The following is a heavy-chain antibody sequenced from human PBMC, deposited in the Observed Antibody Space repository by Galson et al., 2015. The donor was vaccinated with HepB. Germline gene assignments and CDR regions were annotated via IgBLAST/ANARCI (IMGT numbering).Heavy chain of an antibody. Sequence: SLRLSCAASGFTFSSYAMHWVRQAPGKGLEWVAVISYDGSNKYYADSVKGRSTISRDNSKNTLYLQMNSLRAEDTAVYYCARDKGYCSSTSCYTANYFDYWGQGTLVTVSS. CDR3: ARDKGYCSSTSCYTANYFDY. J-gene: IGHJ4*02. CDR1: GFTFSSYA. CDR2: ISYDGSNK. D-gene: IGHD2-2*02. V-gene: IGHV3-30-3*01.